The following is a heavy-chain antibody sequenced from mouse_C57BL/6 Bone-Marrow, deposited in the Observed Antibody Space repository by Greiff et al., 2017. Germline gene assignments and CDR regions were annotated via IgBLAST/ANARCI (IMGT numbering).Heavy chain of an antibody. CDR2: IYPGSGST. CDR3: ARWGVPCFDV. V-gene: IGHV1-55*01. Sequence: QVQLQQPGAELVKPGASVKMSCKASGYTFTSYWITWVKQRPGQGLEWIGDIYPGSGSTNYNEKFKSKATLTVDTSSSPAYMQLSSLTSEDSAVYYCARWGVPCFDVWGTGTTVTVSS. CDR1: GYTFTSYW. J-gene: IGHJ1*03.